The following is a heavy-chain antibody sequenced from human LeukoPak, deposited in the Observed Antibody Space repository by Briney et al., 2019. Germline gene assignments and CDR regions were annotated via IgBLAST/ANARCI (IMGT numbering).Heavy chain of an antibody. J-gene: IGHJ4*02. D-gene: IGHD1-14*01. Sequence: GSLRHFCLGSGFTFNSYLMTWVGQAARKGLEWVANIKGDGSEKYSVDSVKGRFTISRDNAKNLLYPQMSSLRAEDTAVYSGARARIEYWGQGVLVTSAS. CDR3: ARARIEY. CDR1: GFTFNSYL. CDR2: IKGDGSEK. V-gene: IGHV3-7*04.